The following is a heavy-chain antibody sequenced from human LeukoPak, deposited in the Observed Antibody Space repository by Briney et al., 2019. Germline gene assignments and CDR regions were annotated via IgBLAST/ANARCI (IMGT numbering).Heavy chain of an antibody. CDR3: AKGGTFGGVIDFDY. D-gene: IGHD3-16*02. J-gene: IGHJ4*02. Sequence: PGGSLRLSCAASGFTFSSYAMSWVRQAPGKGLEWVSATSGSGGSTYYADSVKGRFTISRDNSKNTLYLQMNSLRAEDTAVYYCAKGGTFGGVIDFDYWGQGTLVTVSS. CDR2: TSGSGGST. V-gene: IGHV3-23*01. CDR1: GFTFSSYA.